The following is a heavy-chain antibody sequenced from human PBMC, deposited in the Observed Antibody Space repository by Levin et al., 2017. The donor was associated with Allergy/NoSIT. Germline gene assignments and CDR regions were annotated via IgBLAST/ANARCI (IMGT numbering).Heavy chain of an antibody. CDR1: GGSFSGYY. CDR3: ARSGNYAWFDP. Sequence: SETLSLTCAVYGGSFSGYYWSWIRQPPGKGLEWIGEINHSGNTNYNPSLKSRVTISVDTSKNQFSLKLSSVTAADTAVYYCARSGNYAWFDPWGQGTLVTVSS. D-gene: IGHD3-10*01. J-gene: IGHJ5*02. V-gene: IGHV4-34*01. CDR2: INHSGNT.